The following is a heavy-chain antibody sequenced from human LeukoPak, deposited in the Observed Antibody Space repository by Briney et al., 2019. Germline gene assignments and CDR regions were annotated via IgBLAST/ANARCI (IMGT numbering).Heavy chain of an antibody. CDR3: ARDHLHRMVRGVIAWFDP. D-gene: IGHD3-10*01. Sequence: SVKVSCKASGGTFSSYAISWVRQAPGQGLEWMGGIIPIFGTANYAQKFQGRVTITADESTSTAYMELSSLRSEDTAVYYCARDHLHRMVRGVIAWFDPWGQGTLVTVSS. J-gene: IGHJ5*02. CDR2: IIPIFGTA. CDR1: GGTFSSYA. V-gene: IGHV1-69*13.